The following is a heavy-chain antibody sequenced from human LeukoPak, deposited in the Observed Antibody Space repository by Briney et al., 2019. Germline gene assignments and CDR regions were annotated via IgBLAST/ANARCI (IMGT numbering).Heavy chain of an antibody. J-gene: IGHJ4*02. D-gene: IGHD1-14*01. Sequence: SQTLSLTCTVSGGSVNSAKYYWSWIRQLPGKGLEWIGYIYTSGSTGDNPSLKNRVTISLDTSKNQFSLRLSSVTAADTAVYYCARYPAPRPPDYWGQGTLVIVSS. CDR2: IYTSGST. CDR3: ARYPAPRPPDY. V-gene: IGHV4-31*03. CDR1: GGSVNSAKYY.